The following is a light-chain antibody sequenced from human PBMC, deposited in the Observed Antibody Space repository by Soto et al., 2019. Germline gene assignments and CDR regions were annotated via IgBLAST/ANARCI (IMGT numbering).Light chain of an antibody. CDR2: DAS. V-gene: IGKV1-33*01. J-gene: IGKJ4*01. CDR3: QQYDDPALT. CDR1: QNINTY. Sequence: DIQMTQSPSSLSASVGDRVTMTCQASQNINTYLNWYQQRPGQAPKLLIYDASILEPGVPSIFSGSGAGTEFTFTIDSLQPEDIATYYCQQYDDPALTFGGGTKXE.